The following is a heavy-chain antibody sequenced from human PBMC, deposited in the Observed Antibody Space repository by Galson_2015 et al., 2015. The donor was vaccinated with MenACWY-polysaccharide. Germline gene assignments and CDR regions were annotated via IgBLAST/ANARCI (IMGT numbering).Heavy chain of an antibody. V-gene: IGHV1-8*01. D-gene: IGHD3-3*01. CDR2: MNPNSGNT. J-gene: IGHJ5*02. CDR1: GYTFTSYD. Sequence: SVKVSCKASGYTFTSYDINWVRQATGQGLEWMGWMNPNSGNTGYAQKFQGRVTMTRNTSISTAYMELSSLRSEDTAVYYCAREGYDFWSGYTARNNWFDPWGQGTLVTVSS. CDR3: AREGYDFWSGYTARNNWFDP.